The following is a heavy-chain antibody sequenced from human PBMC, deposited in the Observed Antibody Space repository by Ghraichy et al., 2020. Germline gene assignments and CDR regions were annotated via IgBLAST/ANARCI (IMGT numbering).Heavy chain of an antibody. D-gene: IGHD2-8*01. Sequence: GESLNISCAASGFTFSDYYMSWIRQAPGKGLEWVSYISSSGSTIYYADSVKGRFTISRDNAKNSLYLQMNSLRAEDTAVYYCAAYCTNGVCPYYYYGMDVWGQGTTVTVSS. CDR1: GFTFSDYY. CDR3: AAYCTNGVCPYYYYGMDV. V-gene: IGHV3-11*01. CDR2: ISSSGSTI. J-gene: IGHJ6*02.